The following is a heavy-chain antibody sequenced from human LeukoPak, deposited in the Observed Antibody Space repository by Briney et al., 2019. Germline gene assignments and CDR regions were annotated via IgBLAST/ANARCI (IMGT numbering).Heavy chain of an antibody. CDR2: IIPIFGTA. D-gene: IGHD1-14*01. CDR1: GGTFSSYA. Sequence: ASVKVSCKASGGTFSSYAISWVRQAPGQGLEWMGGIIPIFGTANYAQKFQGRVTMTRDMSTSTVYMELSSLRSEDTAVYYCAGSYNTYYAQDYWGQGALVTVSS. V-gene: IGHV1-69*05. J-gene: IGHJ4*02. CDR3: AGSYNTYYAQDY.